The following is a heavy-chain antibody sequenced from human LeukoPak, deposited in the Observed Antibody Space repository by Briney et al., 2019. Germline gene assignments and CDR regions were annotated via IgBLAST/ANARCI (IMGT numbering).Heavy chain of an antibody. J-gene: IGHJ4*02. CDR3: ARYGRGTVTRRAIDH. Sequence: PSETLSLTCTVSGGSISSGSYYWSWIRQPAGKGLEWIGRIYTSGSTNYNPSLKSRVTISVDTSKNQFSLKLSSVTAADTAVYYCARYGRGTVTRRAIDHWGQGTLVTVSS. CDR2: IYTSGST. CDR1: GGSISSGSYY. V-gene: IGHV4-61*02. D-gene: IGHD4-17*01.